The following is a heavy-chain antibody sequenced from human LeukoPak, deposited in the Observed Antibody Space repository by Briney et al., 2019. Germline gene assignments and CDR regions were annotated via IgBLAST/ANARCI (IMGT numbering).Heavy chain of an antibody. CDR1: GGSFSGYY. CDR3: ARFGVSGRFDY. CDR2: INHSGST. V-gene: IGHV4-34*01. Sequence: SETLSLTCAVYGGSFSGYYWSWIRQPPGKGLEWIGEINHSGSTNYNPSLKSRVTISVDTSKNQFSLKLSSVTTADTAVYYCARFGVSGRFDYWGQGTLVTVSS. D-gene: IGHD2-15*01. J-gene: IGHJ4*02.